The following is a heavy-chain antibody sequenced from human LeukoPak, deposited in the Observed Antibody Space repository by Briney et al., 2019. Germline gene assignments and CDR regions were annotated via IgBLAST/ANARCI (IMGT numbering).Heavy chain of an antibody. Sequence: GGSLRLSCAASGFTFSSYSMNWVRQAPGKGLEWVSSISSSSSYIYYADSVKGRFTISRDNAKNSLYLQMNSLRAEDTAVYYCARAPGYIHNWFDPWGQGTLVTVSS. D-gene: IGHD6-13*01. CDR1: GFTFSSYS. J-gene: IGHJ5*02. CDR2: ISSSSSYI. CDR3: ARAPGYIHNWFDP. V-gene: IGHV3-21*01.